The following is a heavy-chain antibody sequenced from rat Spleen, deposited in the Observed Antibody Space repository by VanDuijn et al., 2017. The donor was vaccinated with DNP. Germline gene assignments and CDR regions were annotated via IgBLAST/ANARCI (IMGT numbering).Heavy chain of an antibody. D-gene: IGHD3-8*01. CDR1: RITFSDHN. CDR2: ISNAGDHT. Sequence: EVKLVESGGGLVQPGRSLKLSCAVSRITFSDHNMAWVRQAPKKGLEWVASISNAGDHTYYSDSVKGRFSLSRDNAKSTLYLQLNSLRSEDTATYYCTSNPHIRTAAPFDYWGQGVMVTVSS. V-gene: IGHV5-22*01. CDR3: TSNPHIRTAAPFDY. J-gene: IGHJ2*01.